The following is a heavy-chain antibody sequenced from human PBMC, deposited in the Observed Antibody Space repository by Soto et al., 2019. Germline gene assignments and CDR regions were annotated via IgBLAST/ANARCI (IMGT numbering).Heavy chain of an antibody. Sequence: ASVKVSCKASGYTFTGYYMHWVRQAPGQGLEWMGWIDPNSGGTNYAQKFQGWVTMTRDTSISTAYMELSRLRSDDTAVYYCARASGHTAYYYYGMDVWGQGTTVTVSS. CDR1: GYTFTGYY. CDR3: ARASGHTAYYYYGMDV. D-gene: IGHD1-1*01. CDR2: IDPNSGGT. V-gene: IGHV1-2*04. J-gene: IGHJ6*02.